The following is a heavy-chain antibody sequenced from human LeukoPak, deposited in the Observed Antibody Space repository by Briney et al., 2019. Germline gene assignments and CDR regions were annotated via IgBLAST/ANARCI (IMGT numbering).Heavy chain of an antibody. CDR1: GYTFTGYY. D-gene: IGHD6-13*01. J-gene: IGHJ4*02. Sequence: ASVKVSCKASGYTFTGYYMHWVRQAPGQGLEWMGWINPNSGGTNYAQKFQGRVTMTIDRSISTAYLEVTRLRSDDTAVYYCARGEGSSIDYWGQGTLVTVSS. CDR2: INPNSGGT. CDR3: ARGEGSSIDY. V-gene: IGHV1-2*02.